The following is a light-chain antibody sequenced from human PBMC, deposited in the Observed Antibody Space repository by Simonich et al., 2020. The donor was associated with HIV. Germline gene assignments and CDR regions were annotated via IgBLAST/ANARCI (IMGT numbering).Light chain of an antibody. CDR1: QSVSSN. V-gene: IGKV3-20*01. CDR2: GAS. CDR3: HQYGSSLHT. Sequence: EIVMTQSPATLSVSPGERATLSCRASQSVSSNLAWYQQRPGQSPRLLIYGASSRATGIPDRFSGSGSVTDFTLTISRLEPEDLAVYYCHQYGSSLHTFGQGTKLEIK. J-gene: IGKJ2*01.